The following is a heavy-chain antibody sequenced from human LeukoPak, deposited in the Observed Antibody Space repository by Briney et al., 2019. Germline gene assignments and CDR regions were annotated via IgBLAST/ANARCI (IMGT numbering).Heavy chain of an antibody. Sequence: SQTLSLTCTVSGGSISSGSYYWSWIRQPAGKGLEWIGRIYTSGSTNYNPSLKSRVTISVDTSKNQFSLKLSSVTAADTAVYYCAREAAYYYGSGSYYPHWGQGTLVTVSS. D-gene: IGHD3-10*01. V-gene: IGHV4-61*02. CDR2: IYTSGST. CDR3: AREAAYYYGSGSYYPH. J-gene: IGHJ4*02. CDR1: GGSISSGSYY.